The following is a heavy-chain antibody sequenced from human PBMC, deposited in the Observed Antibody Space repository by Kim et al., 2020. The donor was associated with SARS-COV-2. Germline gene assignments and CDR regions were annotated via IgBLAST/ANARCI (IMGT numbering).Heavy chain of an antibody. Sequence: SETLSLTCTVSGGSISSSSYYWGWIRQPPGKGLEWIGSIYYSGSTYYNPSLKSRVTISVDTSKNQFSLKLSSVTAADTAVYYCARDGYNSLVDYYYGMDVWGQGTTVTVSS. CDR3: ARDGYNSLVDYYYGMDV. V-gene: IGHV4-39*02. D-gene: IGHD5-12*01. CDR2: IYYSGST. CDR1: GGSISSSSYY. J-gene: IGHJ6*02.